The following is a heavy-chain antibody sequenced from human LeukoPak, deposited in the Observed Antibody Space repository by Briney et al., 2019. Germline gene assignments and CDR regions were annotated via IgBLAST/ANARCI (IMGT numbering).Heavy chain of an antibody. CDR1: GFTFSASA. V-gene: IGHV3-73*01. CDR2: IASKGKNYAI. J-gene: IGHJ4*02. D-gene: IGHD1-26*01. CDR3: SRSGGDGATGE. Sequence: PGGSLRLSCATSGFTFSASAIKSVRQASGKGLVCVGRIASKGKNYAIEYAASVKGRFTISRDDSKNTASLQMNSLKTEDTAVYYCSRSGGDGATGEWGQGTLVTVSS.